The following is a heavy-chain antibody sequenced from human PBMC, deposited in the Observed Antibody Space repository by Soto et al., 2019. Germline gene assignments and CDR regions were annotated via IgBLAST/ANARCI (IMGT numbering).Heavy chain of an antibody. CDR3: ARGGSLEWPSDAFDI. CDR2: IIPIFGTA. J-gene: IGHJ3*02. V-gene: IGHV1-69*13. Sequence: GASVKVSCKASGGTFSSYAISWVRQAPGQGLEWMGGIIPIFGTANYAQKFQGRVTITADESTSTAYMELSSLRSEDTAVYYCARGGSLEWPSDAFDIWGQGTMVTVSS. D-gene: IGHD3-3*01. CDR1: GGTFSSYA.